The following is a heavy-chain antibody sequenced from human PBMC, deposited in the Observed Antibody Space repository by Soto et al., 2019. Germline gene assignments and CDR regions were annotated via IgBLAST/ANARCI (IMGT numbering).Heavy chain of an antibody. CDR3: PKDPYSDSSGYSVY. CDR1: GFTFSSYA. J-gene: IGHJ4*02. D-gene: IGHD3-22*01. Sequence: EVQLLESGGGLVQPGGSLRLSCAASGFTFSSYAMSWVRQAPGKGLEWVSAISGSGGSTYYADSVKGRFTISRDNSKHTRYLQMNSLRAEYTAVYYCPKDPYSDSSGYSVYWGQGTLVTFSS. V-gene: IGHV3-23*01. CDR2: ISGSGGST.